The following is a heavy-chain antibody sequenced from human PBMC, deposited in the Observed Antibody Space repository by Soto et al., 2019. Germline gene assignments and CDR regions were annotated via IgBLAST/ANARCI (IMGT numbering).Heavy chain of an antibody. J-gene: IGHJ5*02. CDR3: ARMTLDWALNWFDP. CDR1: GYTFTSYD. CDR2: MNPNSGNT. Sequence: QVQLVQSGAEVKKPGASVKVSCKASGYTFTSYDINWVRQATGQGLEWMGWMNPNSGNTGYAQKFQGRVTMTRNTSISTAYMELSSLRSEDTAVYCCARMTLDWALNWFDPWGQGTLVTVSS. D-gene: IGHD1-1*01. V-gene: IGHV1-8*01.